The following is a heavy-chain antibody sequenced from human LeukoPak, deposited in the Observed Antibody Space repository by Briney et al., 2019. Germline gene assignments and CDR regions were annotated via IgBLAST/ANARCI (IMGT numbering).Heavy chain of an antibody. J-gene: IGHJ6*03. Sequence: ASVKVSCNSSGYTFTSCDINWLRQPTAQGLELMGWMNPNSGNTGYAHKFQGRVSITINTSISTASMDLNSQSSEDTAVYYCARSRGGYFDWGYYYYMDVWGKGTTVTVSS. CDR2: MNPNSGNT. D-gene: IGHD3-9*01. CDR3: ARSRGGYFDWGYYYYMDV. V-gene: IGHV1-8*03. CDR1: GYTFTSCD.